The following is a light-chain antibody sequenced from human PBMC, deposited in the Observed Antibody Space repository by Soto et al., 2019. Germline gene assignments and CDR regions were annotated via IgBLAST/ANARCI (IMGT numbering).Light chain of an antibody. V-gene: IGLV1-40*01. CDR2: GNI. CDR3: QSYDSTLSARYV. Sequence: QCALTQPPSVSGSPGQSVTISCTWISSNIGAVYDVHWYQQRPGTAPKLLIFGNINRPSGVPDRFSGSKSGTSASLAITGLQAEDEGDYYCQSYDSTLSARYVFGTGTKVTVL. J-gene: IGLJ1*01. CDR1: SSNIGAVYD.